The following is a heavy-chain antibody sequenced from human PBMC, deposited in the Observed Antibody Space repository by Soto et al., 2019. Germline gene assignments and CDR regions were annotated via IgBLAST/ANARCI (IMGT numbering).Heavy chain of an antibody. CDR1: GFTFSSYS. CDR2: ISSSSSYI. CDR3: ARSPSDLSSGYLAY. V-gene: IGHV3-21*01. Sequence: GGSLRLSCAASGFTFSSYSTNWVRQAPGKGLEWVSSISSSSSYIHYADSVKGRFTISRDNAKNSLYLQMNSLRAEDTAVYYCARSPSDLSSGYLAYWRQGTLVTVSS. D-gene: IGHD3-22*01. J-gene: IGHJ4*02.